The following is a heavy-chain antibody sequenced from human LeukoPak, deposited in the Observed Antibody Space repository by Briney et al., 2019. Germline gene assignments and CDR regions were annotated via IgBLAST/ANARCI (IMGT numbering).Heavy chain of an antibody. V-gene: IGHV3-21*01. Sequence: GGSLRLSCAASGFTFSSYSMNWVRQAPGKGLEWVSSISSSSSYIYYADSVKGRFTISRDNAKNSLYLQMNSLRAEDTAAYYCARGSGYYPSDAFDIWGQGTMVTVSS. D-gene: IGHD3-22*01. CDR1: GFTFSSYS. CDR2: ISSSSSYI. J-gene: IGHJ3*02. CDR3: ARGSGYYPSDAFDI.